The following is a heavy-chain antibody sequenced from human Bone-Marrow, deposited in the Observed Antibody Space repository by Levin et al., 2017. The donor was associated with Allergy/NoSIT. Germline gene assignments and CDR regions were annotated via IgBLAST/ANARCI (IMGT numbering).Heavy chain of an antibody. CDR2: IFYDGGNK. CDR1: GFTFSSFA. CDR3: AREDSTAAISFDS. V-gene: IGHV3-30*04. D-gene: IGHD3-3*01. Sequence: GGSLRLSCAASGFTFSSFAIHWVRQAPGKGLEWVAIIFYDGGNKFYADSVKGRFTVSRDNSNNTLYLEMNSLRDDDSAVYYCAREDSTAAISFDSWGQGTLVTVSS. J-gene: IGHJ4*02.